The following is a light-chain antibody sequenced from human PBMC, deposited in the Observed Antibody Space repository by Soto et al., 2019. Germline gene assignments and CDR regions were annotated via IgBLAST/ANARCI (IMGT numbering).Light chain of an antibody. CDR1: QSISSY. Sequence: DIQMSLSAASLSASVGDRVAITCRASQSISSYLNWYQQKPGKAPKLLIYAASSLQSGVPSRFSGSGSGTDFTLTISSLQPEDFATYYCQQRYSTPPLTCGGGTQVDIK. CDR3: QQRYSTPPLT. V-gene: IGKV1-39*01. CDR2: AAS. J-gene: IGKJ4*01.